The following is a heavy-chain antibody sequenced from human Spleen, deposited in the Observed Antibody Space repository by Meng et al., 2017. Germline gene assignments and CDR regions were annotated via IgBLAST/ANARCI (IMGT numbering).Heavy chain of an antibody. J-gene: IGHJ4*02. CDR3: VRDEDISAAGKLFGDY. Sequence: QGQLVRAGAEGKKPGASVKVSCKASGYTFTSYDINWVRQATGQGLEWMGWMNPKSDNTHYAQKFQGRVTMTRDTSISTAYMELSGLRSDDTAVYYCVRDEDISAAGKLFGDYWGQGTLVTVSS. D-gene: IGHD6-13*01. CDR1: GYTFTSYD. V-gene: IGHV1-8*02. CDR2: MNPKSDNT.